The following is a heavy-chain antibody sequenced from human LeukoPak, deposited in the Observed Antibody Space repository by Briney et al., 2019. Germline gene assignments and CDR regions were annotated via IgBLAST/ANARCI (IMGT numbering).Heavy chain of an antibody. CDR2: ISRSSTNI. Sequence: WGSLRLSCAASGFTFSTYSMNWVRQAPGKGLEWVSSISRSSTNIYYADSVKGRFTISRDNAKNSLYLQMNSLRAEDTAVYYCARDIPDYWGQGTQVTVSS. V-gene: IGHV3-21*01. CDR1: GFTFSTYS. J-gene: IGHJ4*02. CDR3: ARDIPDY.